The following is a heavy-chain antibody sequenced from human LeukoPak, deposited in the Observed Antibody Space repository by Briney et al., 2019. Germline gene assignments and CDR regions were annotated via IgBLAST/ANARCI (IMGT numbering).Heavy chain of an antibody. V-gene: IGHV1-18*01. CDR3: ASTTYSYAFGGFDY. D-gene: IGHD5-18*01. CDR1: GYTFTSYD. J-gene: IGHJ4*02. Sequence: ASVKVSCKASGYTFTSYDINWVRQATGQGLEWMGWISAYNGNTNYAQKLQGRVTMTTDTSTSTAYMELRSLRSDDTAVYYCASTTYSYAFGGFDYWGQGTLVTVSS. CDR2: ISAYNGNT.